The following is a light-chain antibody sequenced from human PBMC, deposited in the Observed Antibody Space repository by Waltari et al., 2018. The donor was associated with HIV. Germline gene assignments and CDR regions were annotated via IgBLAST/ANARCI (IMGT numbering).Light chain of an antibody. J-gene: IGLJ2*01. CDR2: RSN. Sequence: QSVLTQPPSASGSPGPRVTISCSGSSSNIGSNYVHLYQQLPGTAPKLLIYRSNQRPSGVPGRFSGSKSGTSASLAISGLRSEDEADYYCAAWDDSLSGHVVFGGGTKLTVL. V-gene: IGLV1-47*01. CDR3: AAWDDSLSGHVV. CDR1: SSNIGSNY.